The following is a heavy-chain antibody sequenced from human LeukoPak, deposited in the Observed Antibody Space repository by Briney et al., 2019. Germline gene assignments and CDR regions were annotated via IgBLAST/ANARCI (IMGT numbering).Heavy chain of an antibody. CDR2: IKQDGSEK. V-gene: IGHV3-7*01. CDR1: GFTFSSYW. J-gene: IGHJ4*02. D-gene: IGHD3-9*01. CDR3: AREDRGYDILTGYYWYFDY. Sequence: PGGSLRLSCAASGFTFSSYWMSWVRQAPGKGLEWVANIKQDGSEKYYVDSVKGRFTISRDNAKNSLYLQMNSLRAEDTAVYYCAREDRGYDILTGYYWYFDYWGQGTLVTVSS.